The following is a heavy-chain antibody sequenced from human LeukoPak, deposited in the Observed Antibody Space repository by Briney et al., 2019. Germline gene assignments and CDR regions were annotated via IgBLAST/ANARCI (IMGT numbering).Heavy chain of an antibody. CDR3: ATRGRDGYNLAYFDY. Sequence: ASVKVSCKVSGYTLTELSMHWVRQAPGKGLEWMGGFDPEDGETIYAQKFQGRVAMTEDTSTDTAYMELSSLRSEDTAVYYCATRGRDGYNLAYFDYWGQGTLVTVSS. CDR2: FDPEDGET. CDR1: GYTLTELS. J-gene: IGHJ4*02. V-gene: IGHV1-24*01. D-gene: IGHD5-24*01.